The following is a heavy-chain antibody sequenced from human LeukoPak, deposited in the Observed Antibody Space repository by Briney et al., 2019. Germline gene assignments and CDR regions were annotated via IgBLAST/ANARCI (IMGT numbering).Heavy chain of an antibody. CDR1: GFSFSSYA. CDR2: ISGSGGSA. J-gene: IGHJ3*02. Sequence: GGSLRLSCAASGFSFSSYAMSWGRQAPGKGLEWVSAISGSGGSASYADSVKGRLTISRDNSKNTLYLQMNSLRAEETAVYYCANGLLWFGESHEEDAFDIWGQGTMVTVSS. D-gene: IGHD3-10*01. V-gene: IGHV3-23*01. CDR3: ANGLLWFGESHEEDAFDI.